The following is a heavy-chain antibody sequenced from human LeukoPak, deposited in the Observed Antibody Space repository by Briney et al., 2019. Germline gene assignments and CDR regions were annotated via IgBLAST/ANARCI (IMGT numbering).Heavy chain of an antibody. Sequence: SETLSLTCTVSGGSISSSSYYWGWIRQPPGKGLEWIGSIYYSGSTYYNPSLKSRVTISVDTSKNQFSLKLSSVTAADTAVYYCARDLYDYSPNFDYWGQGTPVTVSS. D-gene: IGHD4-11*01. CDR2: IYYSGST. CDR1: GGSISSSSYY. CDR3: ARDLYDYSPNFDY. J-gene: IGHJ4*02. V-gene: IGHV4-39*07.